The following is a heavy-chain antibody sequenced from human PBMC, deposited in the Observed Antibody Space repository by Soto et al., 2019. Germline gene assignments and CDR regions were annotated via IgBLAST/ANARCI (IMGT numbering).Heavy chain of an antibody. CDR2: ISAYNGNT. J-gene: IGHJ3*02. D-gene: IGHD4-17*01. V-gene: IGHV1-18*01. CDR1: GYTFTSYG. Sequence: ASVKVSCKASGYTFTSYGISWVRQAPGQGLEWMGWISAYNGNTNYAQKLQGRVTMTTDTSTSTAYMELRSLRSDDTAVYYCARYFSDDYGDFDAFDIWGQGTMVTGSS. CDR3: ARYFSDDYGDFDAFDI.